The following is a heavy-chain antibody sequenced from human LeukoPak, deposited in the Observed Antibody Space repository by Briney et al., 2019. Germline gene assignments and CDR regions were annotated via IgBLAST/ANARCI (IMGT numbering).Heavy chain of an antibody. Sequence: PRRSLRLSCAASGFPFSSYGMHWVRQAPGKGLEWVTSISYDGSNKYFGDSVKGRFTISRDNSKNTLYLQMNSLRAEDTGVYYCAKTTQTYWGADYWGQGTLVTVSS. V-gene: IGHV3-30*18. D-gene: IGHD7-27*01. J-gene: IGHJ4*02. CDR2: ISYDGSNK. CDR3: AKTTQTYWGADY. CDR1: GFPFSSYG.